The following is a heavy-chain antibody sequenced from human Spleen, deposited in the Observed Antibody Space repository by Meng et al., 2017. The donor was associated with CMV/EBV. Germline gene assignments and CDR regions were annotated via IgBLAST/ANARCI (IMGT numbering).Heavy chain of an antibody. CDR3: ARDRKHYGERGWFDP. J-gene: IGHJ5*02. V-gene: IGHV4-4*07. D-gene: IGHD4-17*01. CDR1: GGSISSYS. Sequence: QGQSPQSGPGLVKPSETLSLTVTVSGGSISSYSWSWNRHPAGKGMEWIGRIYTSGSTNYNPSLKSRVTMSVATSKNQFSLKLSSVTAADTAVYYCARDRKHYGERGWFDPWGQGTLVTVSS. CDR2: IYTSGST.